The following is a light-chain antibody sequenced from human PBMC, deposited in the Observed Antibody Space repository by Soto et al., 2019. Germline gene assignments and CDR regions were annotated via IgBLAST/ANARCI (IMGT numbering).Light chain of an antibody. CDR2: GAS. CDR3: QQYHTSPLA. CDR1: QSVSSSY. V-gene: IGKV3-20*01. J-gene: IGKJ1*01. Sequence: SVFTQTPDDRSLSPGERATFSSRASQSVSSSYIAWYQQKRGQAPRRLIYGASIRATGIPDRFSGSGSGTDFTLTISRLEPEDFALYYCQQYHTSPLAFGQGTKVDIK.